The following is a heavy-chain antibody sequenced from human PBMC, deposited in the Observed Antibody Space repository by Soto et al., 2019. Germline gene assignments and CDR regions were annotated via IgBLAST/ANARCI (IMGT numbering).Heavy chain of an antibody. D-gene: IGHD3-22*01. V-gene: IGHV3-20*04. CDR2: INWNGGST. J-gene: IGHJ5*02. CDR1: GFTFDDYG. CDR3: AREGYYHSSRLHP. Sequence: EVQLVEPGGGVVRPGGSLRLSCAASGFTFDDYGMSWVRQAPGQGLEWVSGINWNGGSTGYADSVKGRVTISRDNDKNSLYLQMNSLSATDTDLYYCAREGYYHSSRLHPWGQGTLVTVSS.